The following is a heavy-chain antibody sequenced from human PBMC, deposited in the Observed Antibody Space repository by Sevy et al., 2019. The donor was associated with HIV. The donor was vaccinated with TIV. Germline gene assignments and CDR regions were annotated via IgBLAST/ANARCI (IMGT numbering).Heavy chain of an antibody. J-gene: IGHJ6*02. CDR3: AREAGGYDYDYGMDV. CDR1: GDTIVSSGHY. Sequence: SETLSLTCTISGDTIVSSGHYWGWIRQTPGKGLEWIGSVYYNGHTYSNPSLKSRLTISIGTSKNQFSLNLNSVTAADTGIYFCAREAGGYDYDYGMDVWGQGTTVTVSS. D-gene: IGHD6-13*01. CDR2: VYYNGHT. V-gene: IGHV4-39*02.